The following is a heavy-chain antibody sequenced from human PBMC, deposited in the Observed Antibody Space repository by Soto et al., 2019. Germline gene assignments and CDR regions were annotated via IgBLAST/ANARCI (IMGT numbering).Heavy chain of an antibody. V-gene: IGHV3-73*02. CDR2: IRSKANSYAT. CDR3: TRATPDSSLSAFDI. J-gene: IGHJ3*02. CDR1: GFTFSGSA. Sequence: EVQLVESGGGLVQPGGSLKLSCAASGFTFSGSAMHWVRQASGKGLEWVGRIRSKANSYATAYAASVKGRFTISRDDSKNMAYLQMNSLKTEDTAVYYCTRATPDSSLSAFDIWGQGTMVTVSS.